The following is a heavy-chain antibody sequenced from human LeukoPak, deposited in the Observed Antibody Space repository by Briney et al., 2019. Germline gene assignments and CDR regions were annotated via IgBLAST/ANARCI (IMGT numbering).Heavy chain of an antibody. D-gene: IGHD2-15*01. CDR1: GFTVSSNY. V-gene: IGHV3-53*01. CDR2: IYSGGST. Sequence: GGSLRLSCAASGFTVSSNYMSWVRQAPGKGLEWVSVIYSGGSTYYADSVKGRFTISRDNSKNTLYLQMNSLRAEDTAVYYCARDKVVVAAGGYYYGMDVWGQGTTVTVSS. J-gene: IGHJ6*02. CDR3: ARDKVVVAAGGYYYGMDV.